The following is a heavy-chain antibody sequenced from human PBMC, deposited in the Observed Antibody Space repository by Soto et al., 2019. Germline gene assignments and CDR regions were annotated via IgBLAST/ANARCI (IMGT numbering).Heavy chain of an antibody. CDR3: ARGRIVASIHDAFEI. CDR2: ISAYNGKR. V-gene: IGHV1-18*01. Sequence: QGQLLQSGDEVKKPGASVRVSCRASGYDFTSYGISWVRQAPGQGLEWVSWISAYNGKRDTAQKFQGRVTMTLDTSTDTAHMELRDLTSANTAAYYRARGRIVASIHDAFEIWGQGTMVAVSS. CDR1: GYDFTSYG. D-gene: IGHD2-21*01. J-gene: IGHJ3*02.